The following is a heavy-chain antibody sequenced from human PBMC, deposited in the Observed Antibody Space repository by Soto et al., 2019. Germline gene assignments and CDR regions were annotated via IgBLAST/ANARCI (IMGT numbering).Heavy chain of an antibody. CDR1: AGSISISTYY. V-gene: IGHV4-39*01. CDR2: IYYSGST. Sequence: PETLSLTCTVSAGSISISTYYWGWIRQPPGKGLEWIGSIYYSGSTYYNPSLKSRVTISVDTSKNQFSLKLSSVTAADTAVYYCARHYREYFDYWGQGTLVTVSS. J-gene: IGHJ4*02. CDR3: ARHYREYFDY. D-gene: IGHD4-4*01.